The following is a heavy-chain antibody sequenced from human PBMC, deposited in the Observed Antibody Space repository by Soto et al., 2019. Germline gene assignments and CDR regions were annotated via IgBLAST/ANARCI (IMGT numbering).Heavy chain of an antibody. J-gene: IGHJ4*02. CDR2: ISASGGST. Sequence: PGGSLRLSCAASGLIFRNYAMSWVRQAPGKGLEWVSAISASGGSTYYADSVKGRFTISRDNSNNTLYLQMNSLRAEDTAVYYCAKDVPGEWDIQGYFDFWGQGTLVTVSS. D-gene: IGHD3-16*01. CDR3: AKDVPGEWDIQGYFDF. CDR1: GLIFRNYA. V-gene: IGHV3-23*01.